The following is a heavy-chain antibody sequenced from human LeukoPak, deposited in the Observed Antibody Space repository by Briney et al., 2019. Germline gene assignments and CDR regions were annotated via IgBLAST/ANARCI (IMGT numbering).Heavy chain of an antibody. CDR2: ISGSGGST. J-gene: IGHJ4*02. CDR1: GFTFSSYA. Sequence: GGSLRLSCAASGFTFSSYAMSWVCQAPGKRLEWVSAISGSGGSTYYADSVKGRFTISRDNSENTLYLQMNGLRAEDTAVYYCAKKIGVGATSLYFDYWGQGTLVTVSS. D-gene: IGHD1-26*01. CDR3: AKKIGVGATSLYFDY. V-gene: IGHV3-23*01.